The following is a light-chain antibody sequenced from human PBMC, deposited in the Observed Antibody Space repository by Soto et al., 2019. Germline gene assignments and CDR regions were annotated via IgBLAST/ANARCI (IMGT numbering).Light chain of an antibody. CDR2: AAS. V-gene: IGKV1-39*01. CDR3: QQSYNTPYT. Sequence: DIQMTQSPSSLSASVGDRVTITCRASQTISSYLNWYQQKPGKAPNLLIFAASNLQSGVPSRFSGCGSGTGFTLSITSLQPEDFATYYCQQSYNTPYTFGQGTKLEIK. CDR1: QTISSY. J-gene: IGKJ2*01.